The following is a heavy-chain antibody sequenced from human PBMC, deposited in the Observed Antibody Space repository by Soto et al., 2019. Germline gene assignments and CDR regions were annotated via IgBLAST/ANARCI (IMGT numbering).Heavy chain of an antibody. CDR3: TRGPRPSPVGTGAF. V-gene: IGHV3-74*01. D-gene: IGHD3-10*01. CDR1: GFTFSMYW. Sequence: GGSLRLSCTASGFTFSMYWMHWVRQVPGKGPEWVSRISDDGSRADYADSVKGRFTISRDNAKNTLYLEMHVLRADDTAVYYCTRGPRPSPVGTGAFWGQGTPVTVS. J-gene: IGHJ4*02. CDR2: ISDDGSRA.